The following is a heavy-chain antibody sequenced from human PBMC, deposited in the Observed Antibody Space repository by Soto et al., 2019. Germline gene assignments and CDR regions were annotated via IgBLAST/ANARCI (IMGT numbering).Heavy chain of an antibody. D-gene: IGHD6-19*01. Sequence: SETLCLTCSVSGGSIGGRDDYWSWIRQPPGKGLEWIGYIYYSGSTFYNPSLKSRVTISVDTSQNQFSLRLSSVTVADTAVYYCARASRYSSGENAFDIWGQGTTVTVSS. CDR1: GGSIGGRDDY. V-gene: IGHV4-30-4*01. J-gene: IGHJ3*02. CDR3: ARASRYSSGENAFDI. CDR2: IYYSGST.